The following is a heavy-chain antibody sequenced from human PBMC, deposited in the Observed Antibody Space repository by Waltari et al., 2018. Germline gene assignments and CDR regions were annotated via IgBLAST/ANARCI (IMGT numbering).Heavy chain of an antibody. V-gene: IGHV3-33*01. J-gene: IGHJ4*02. CDR1: GFTFSRFG. D-gene: IGHD3-22*01. CDR2: IWYDGSNK. Sequence: QVQLVESGGGVVQPGRSLRLSCAASGFTFSRFGMPWVRPAPGKGLEWVAVIWYDGSNKYYADSVKGRFTISRDNSKNTLYLQMNSLRAEDTAVYYCARGLYDSSGCFDYWGQGTLVTVSS. CDR3: ARGLYDSSGCFDY.